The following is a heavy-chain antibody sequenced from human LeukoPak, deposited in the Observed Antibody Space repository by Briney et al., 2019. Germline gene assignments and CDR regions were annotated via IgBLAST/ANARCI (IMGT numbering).Heavy chain of an antibody. CDR2: IIPIFGTA. Sequence: ASVMVSCKASGGTFSSYAISWVRQAPGQGLEWMGGIIPIFGTANYAQKFQGRVTITADESTSTAYMELSSLRSEDTAVYYCARNGGKSPYYYYMDVWGKGTTVTVSS. V-gene: IGHV1-69*13. CDR3: ARNGGKSPYYYYMDV. D-gene: IGHD4-23*01. J-gene: IGHJ6*03. CDR1: GGTFSSYA.